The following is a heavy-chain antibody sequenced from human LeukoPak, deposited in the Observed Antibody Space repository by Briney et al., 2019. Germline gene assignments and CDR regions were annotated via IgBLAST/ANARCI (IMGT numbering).Heavy chain of an antibody. Sequence: PGGSLRLSCAASGFTFSSYAMSWVRQAPGKGLEGVSAISGSGGSTYYADPVKGRFTISRDNSKNTLYLQMNSLRAEDTAVYYCAKNDRTVSYYMDVWGKGTTVTVSS. CDR1: GFTFSSYA. V-gene: IGHV3-23*01. CDR2: ISGSGGST. CDR3: AKNDRTVSYYMDV. J-gene: IGHJ6*03. D-gene: IGHD4-17*01.